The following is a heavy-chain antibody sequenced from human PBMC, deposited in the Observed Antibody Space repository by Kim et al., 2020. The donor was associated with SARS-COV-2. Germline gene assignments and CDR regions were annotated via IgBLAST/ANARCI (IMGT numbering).Heavy chain of an antibody. J-gene: IGHJ4*02. CDR3: ATYTDYFFNY. Sequence: GGSLRLSCAASGFIFSGSTMHWVRQASGKGLEWVGRIRRKPKNYATEYTVSVKGRFTVSRDDSKNTAYLQMNGLKTEDTAVYYCATYTDYFFNYWGQGILVTVSS. V-gene: IGHV3-73*01. CDR2: IRRKPKNYAT. D-gene: IGHD4-17*01. CDR1: GFIFSGST.